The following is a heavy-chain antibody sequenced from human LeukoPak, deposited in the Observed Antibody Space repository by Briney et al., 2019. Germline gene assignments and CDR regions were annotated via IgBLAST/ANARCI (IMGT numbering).Heavy chain of an antibody. CDR3: ARDNNGDY. J-gene: IGHJ4*02. CDR2: ISYDGNNR. Sequence: PGRSLRLSCAASGFTFSNYAMHWVRRAPGKGLEWVAVISYDGNNRDYADSVKGRFTISRDDSKNTLYLQMDSLIPEDTALYYCARDNNGDYWGQGTLVTVSS. V-gene: IGHV3-30-3*01. CDR1: GFTFSNYA. D-gene: IGHD1-14*01.